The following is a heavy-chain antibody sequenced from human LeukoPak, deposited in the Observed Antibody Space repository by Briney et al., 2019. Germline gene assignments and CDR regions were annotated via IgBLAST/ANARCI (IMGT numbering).Heavy chain of an antibody. CDR1: GGSISSIIYY. V-gene: IGHV4-39*01. CDR2: IYYSGST. D-gene: IGHD3-10*01. J-gene: IGHJ4*02. CDR3: ARHSRSVDYGSGSYTWDY. Sequence: PSETLSLTCTVSGGSISSIIYYWGWLRQPPGKGVEWIGTIYYSGSTYYNVSLKSRVTISVDTSRNQFSLKLSSVTAADTAVYYCARHSRSVDYGSGSYTWDYWGQGTLVTVPS.